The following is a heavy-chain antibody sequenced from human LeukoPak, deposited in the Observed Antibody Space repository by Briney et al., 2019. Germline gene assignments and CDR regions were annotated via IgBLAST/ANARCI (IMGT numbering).Heavy chain of an antibody. Sequence: SETLSLTCTVSGGSISSSSYYWSWIRQPAGKGLEWIGRIYTSGSTNYNPSLKSRVTISVDTSKNQFSLKLSSVTAADTAVYYCARDSPGLLPGSFDWGQGTLVTVSS. V-gene: IGHV4-61*02. J-gene: IGHJ4*02. D-gene: IGHD1-26*01. CDR2: IYTSGST. CDR1: GGSISSSSYY. CDR3: ARDSPGLLPGSFD.